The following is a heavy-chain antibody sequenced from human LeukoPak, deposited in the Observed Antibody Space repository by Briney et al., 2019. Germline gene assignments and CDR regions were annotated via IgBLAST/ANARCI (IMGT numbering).Heavy chain of an antibody. J-gene: IGHJ6*03. CDR2: IYYSGST. CDR3: ARGSYSNYGTMDV. Sequence: SQTLSLTCTVSGGSIISGGYYWSWIRQHPGKGLEWIGYIYYSGSTYYNPSLKSRVTISVDTSKNQSSLKLSSVTAADTAVYYCARGSYSNYGTMDVWGKGTTVTVSS. D-gene: IGHD4-11*01. CDR1: GGSIISGGYY. V-gene: IGHV4-31*03.